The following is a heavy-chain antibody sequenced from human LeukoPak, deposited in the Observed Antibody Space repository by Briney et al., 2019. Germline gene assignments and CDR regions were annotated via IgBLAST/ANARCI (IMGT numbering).Heavy chain of an antibody. CDR1: GFTFSSYG. CDR2: IRYEGSNK. Sequence: PGGSLRLSCAASGFTFSSYGMHWVRQAPGKGLEWVAFIRYEGSNKYYADSVKGRFTISRDNSKNTLYLQMNSLRAEDTAVYYCAKYPGPVGLSGWGQGTLVTVSS. V-gene: IGHV3-30*02. J-gene: IGHJ4*02. CDR3: AKYPGPVGLSG. D-gene: IGHD2-8*02.